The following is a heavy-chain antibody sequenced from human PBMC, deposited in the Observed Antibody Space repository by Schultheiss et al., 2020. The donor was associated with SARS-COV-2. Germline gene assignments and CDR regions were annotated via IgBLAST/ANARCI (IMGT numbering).Heavy chain of an antibody. CDR3: ARDPNVDIVATILNTHYYYTMDV. CDR2: ISYDGSNK. V-gene: IGHV3-30*03. CDR1: GFTFSSYG. Sequence: GESLKISCAASGFTFSSYGMHWVRQAPGKGLEWVAVISYDGSNKYYADSVKGRFTISRDNSKNTLYLRMNSLRAEDTAVYYCARDPNVDIVATILNTHYYYTMDVWGQGTTVTVSS. D-gene: IGHD5-12*01. J-gene: IGHJ6*02.